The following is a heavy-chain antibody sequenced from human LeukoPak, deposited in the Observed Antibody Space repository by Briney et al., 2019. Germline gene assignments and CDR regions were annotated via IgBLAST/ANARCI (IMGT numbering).Heavy chain of an antibody. CDR1: GFTFSSYA. J-gene: IGHJ5*02. D-gene: IGHD3-3*01. CDR3: AKDFTIFGPNWFDP. CDR2: ISGSGGST. Sequence: QTGGSLRLSCAASGFTFSSYAMSWVRQAPGTGLEWVSAISGSGGSTYYADSVKGRFTISRDNSKNTLYLQMNSLRAEDTAVYYCAKDFTIFGPNWFDPWGQGTLVTVSS. V-gene: IGHV3-23*01.